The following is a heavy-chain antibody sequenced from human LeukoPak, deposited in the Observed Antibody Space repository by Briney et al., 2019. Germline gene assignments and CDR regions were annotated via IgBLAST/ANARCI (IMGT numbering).Heavy chain of an antibody. D-gene: IGHD2-21*02. V-gene: IGHV1-2*02. CDR3: ARLAVTSGAAFDI. J-gene: IGHJ3*02. CDR1: GYTFTGYY. CDR2: INPNSGGT. Sequence: ASVKVSCKASGYTFTGYYMHWVRQAPGQGLEWMGWINPNSGGTNYAQKFQGRVTMTRDTSISTAYMELSRLRSDDTAVYYCARLAVTSGAAFDIWGQGTMVTVSS.